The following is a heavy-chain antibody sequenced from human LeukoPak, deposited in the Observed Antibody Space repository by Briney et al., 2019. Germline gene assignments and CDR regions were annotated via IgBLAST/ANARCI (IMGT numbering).Heavy chain of an antibody. V-gene: IGHV1-2*02. J-gene: IGHJ4*02. CDR1: GYTFTGYY. CDR3: ARAVTQLLYYFDY. D-gene: IGHD2-2*01. Sequence: ASVKVSCKASGYTFTGYYMHWVRQAPGQGLEWMGWINPNSGGTNYAQKFQGRVTMTRDTSISTAYMELSRLRSDDTAVYYCARAVTQLLYYFDYWRQGTLVTVSS. CDR2: INPNSGGT.